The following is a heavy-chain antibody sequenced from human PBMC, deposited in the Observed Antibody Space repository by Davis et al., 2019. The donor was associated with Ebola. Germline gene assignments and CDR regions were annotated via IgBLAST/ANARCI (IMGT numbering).Heavy chain of an antibody. CDR1: GGSISSSSYY. D-gene: IGHD3-10*01. J-gene: IGHJ6*02. CDR2: IYYSGST. CDR3: ARDHNIGGYYYYGMDV. V-gene: IGHV4-39*07. Sequence: SETLSLTCTVSGGSISSSSYYWGWIRQPPGKGLEWIGSIYYSGSTYYNPSLKSRVTISVDTSKNQFSLKLSSVTAADTAVYYCARDHNIGGYYYYGMDVWGQGTTVTVSS.